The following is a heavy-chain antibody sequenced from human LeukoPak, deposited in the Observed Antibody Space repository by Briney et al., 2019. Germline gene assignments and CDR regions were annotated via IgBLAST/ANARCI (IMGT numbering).Heavy chain of an antibody. Sequence: PSETLSLTCTVSSGSMSSYYWSWIRQSAGTGLEWIGHIHSSGNTNYNPSLKSRVTISLDTSKKQFSLKMISVTAADTAMYYCARYYIEGRCFDYWGQGTLVTVSS. CDR3: ARYYIEGRCFDY. CDR2: IHSSGNT. V-gene: IGHV4-4*07. CDR1: SGSMSSYY. J-gene: IGHJ4*02. D-gene: IGHD3-10*01.